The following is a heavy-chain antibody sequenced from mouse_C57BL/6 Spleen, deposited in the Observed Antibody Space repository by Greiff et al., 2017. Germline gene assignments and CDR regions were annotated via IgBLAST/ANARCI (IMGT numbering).Heavy chain of an antibody. CDR1: GYTFTSYG. J-gene: IGHJ4*01. Sequence: VKLVESGAELARPGASVKLSCKASGYTFTSYGISWVKQRTGQGLEWIGEIYPRSGNTYYNEKFTGKATLTADKSSSTAYMELRSLTAADSAVYFCARSGGSSWDYAMDYWGQGTSVTVSS. CDR3: ARSGGSSWDYAMDY. V-gene: IGHV1-81*01. CDR2: IYPRSGNT. D-gene: IGHD1-1*01.